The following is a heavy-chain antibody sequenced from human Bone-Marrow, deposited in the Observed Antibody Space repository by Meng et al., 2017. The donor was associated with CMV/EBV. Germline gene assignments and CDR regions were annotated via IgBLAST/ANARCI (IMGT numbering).Heavy chain of an antibody. V-gene: IGHV3-7*01. Sequence: GKSLKPSWAASASTFSRYWMSWVRQAPGKGMEWVANIKQDGSEKYYVDSVKGRFTISRDNAKNSLYLQMNSLRAEDTAVYYCAREDGGDVVVIEQYFQHWGQGTLVTVSS. CDR3: AREDGGDVVVIEQYFQH. CDR1: ASTFSRYW. D-gene: IGHD2-21*01. J-gene: IGHJ1*01. CDR2: IKQDGSEK.